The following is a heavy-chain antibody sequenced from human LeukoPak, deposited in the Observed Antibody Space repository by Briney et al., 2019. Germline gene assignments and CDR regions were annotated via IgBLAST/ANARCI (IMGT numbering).Heavy chain of an antibody. CDR3: ARDGLYCSNGVCYSDL. D-gene: IGHD2-8*01. CDR2: FNPSGGST. CDR1: GYTFTSYY. J-gene: IGHJ3*01. V-gene: IGHV1-46*01. Sequence: ASVKVSCKASGYTFTSYYMHWVRQAPGQGLEWMGIFNPSGGSTSYAQKFQGRLAMTRDTSTATVYMELSSLRSEDTAMYYCARDGLYCSNGVCYSDLWGQGTMITVAS.